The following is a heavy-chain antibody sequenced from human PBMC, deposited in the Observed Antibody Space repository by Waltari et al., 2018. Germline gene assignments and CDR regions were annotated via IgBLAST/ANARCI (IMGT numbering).Heavy chain of an antibody. Sequence: QVQLQESGPSLLKHSETLSLICTFSSGSLSCFYWSWVRQPPGKGLDWIGYIYYTGSTNFNPSLKSRVTMSVDTSKNQFSLKLSSVTAADTAFYYCARGGGGDWEWFDPWGQGTLVTVSS. J-gene: IGHJ5*02. CDR3: ARGGGGDWEWFDP. CDR2: IYYTGST. V-gene: IGHV4-59*01. D-gene: IGHD2-21*02. CDR1: SGSLSCFY.